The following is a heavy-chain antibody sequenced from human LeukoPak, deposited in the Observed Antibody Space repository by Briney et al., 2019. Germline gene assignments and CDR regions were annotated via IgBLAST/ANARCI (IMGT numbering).Heavy chain of an antibody. D-gene: IGHD3-22*01. CDR3: ARYYDSSGPNWFDP. V-gene: IGHV4-31*03. Sequence: PSETLSLTCTVSGGSISSGGYYWSWIRQHRGKGLEWIGYIYYSGSTYYNPSLKSRVTISVDTSKNQFSLKLSSVTAADTAVYYCARYYDSSGPNWFDPWGQGTLVTVSS. J-gene: IGHJ5*02. CDR2: IYYSGST. CDR1: GGSISSGGYY.